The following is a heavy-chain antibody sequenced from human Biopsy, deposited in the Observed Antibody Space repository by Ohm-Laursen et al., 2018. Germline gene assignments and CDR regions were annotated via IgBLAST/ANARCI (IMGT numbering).Heavy chain of an antibody. J-gene: IGHJ4*02. CDR2: ISYTGYT. V-gene: IGHV4-59*11. Sequence: SDTLSFTCTVPGGSFTGHYWSWIRQPPGMGLEWIGHISYTGYTSYNASLKSRVTISVDTSRNHFPLRLSSLTAADTAVYYCARGSNDFGGLYFPRWGQGTLLTVSS. D-gene: IGHD4-23*01. CDR1: GGSFTGHY. CDR3: ARGSNDFGGLYFPR.